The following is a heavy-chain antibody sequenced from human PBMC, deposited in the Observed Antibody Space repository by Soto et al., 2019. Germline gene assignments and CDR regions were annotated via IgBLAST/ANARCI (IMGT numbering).Heavy chain of an antibody. V-gene: IGHV4-30-4*01. CDR3: ARIARDGYNTYFQH. D-gene: IGHD5-12*01. CDR2: IYYSGST. Sequence: SETLSLTCTVSGGSISSGDYYWSWIRQPPGKGLEWIGYIYYSGSTYYNPSLKSRVTISVDTSKNQFSLKLSSVAAADTAVYYCARIARDGYNTYFQHWGQGTLVTVSS. CDR1: GGSISSGDYY. J-gene: IGHJ1*01.